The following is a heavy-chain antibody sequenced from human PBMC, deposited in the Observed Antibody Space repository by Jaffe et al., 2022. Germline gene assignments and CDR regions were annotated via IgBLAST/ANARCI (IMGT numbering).Heavy chain of an antibody. D-gene: IGHD5-18*01. Sequence: EVQLVESGGGLVQPGGSLRLSCAASGFTFSSYEMNWVRQAPGKGLEWVSYISSSGSTIYYADSVKGRFTISRDNAKNSLYLQMNSLRAEDTAVYYCARERRRGYSYGYDYWGQGTLVTVSS. CDR3: ARERRRGYSYGYDY. V-gene: IGHV3-48*03. CDR1: GFTFSSYE. CDR2: ISSSGSTI. J-gene: IGHJ4*02.